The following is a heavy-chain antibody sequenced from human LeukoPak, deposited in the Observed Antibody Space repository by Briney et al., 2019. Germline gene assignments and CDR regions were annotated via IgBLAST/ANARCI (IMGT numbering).Heavy chain of an antibody. V-gene: IGHV4-30-2*01. CDR2: IYHSGST. D-gene: IGHD2-2*01. J-gene: IGHJ4*02. CDR1: GGSISSGGYY. CDR3: ARGGIYCSSTSCYSVYFDC. Sequence: SQTLSLTCTVSGGSISSGGYYWSWIRRPPGKGLEWIGYIYHSGSTYYNPSLKSRVTISVDRSKNQFSLKLSSVTAADTAVYYCARGGIYCSSTSCYSVYFDCWGQGTLVTVSS.